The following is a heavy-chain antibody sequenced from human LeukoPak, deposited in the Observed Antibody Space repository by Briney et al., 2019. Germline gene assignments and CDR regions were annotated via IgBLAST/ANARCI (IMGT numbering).Heavy chain of an antibody. CDR2: IIPIFGTA. J-gene: IGHJ4*02. V-gene: IGHV1-69*05. Sequence: SVKVSCKASGGTFSSYAISWVRQAPGQGLEWMGGIIPIFGTANYAQKFQGRDTITTDESTSTAYMELSSLRSEDTAVYYCARVRGKNYYDSSGYYGTGGYFDYWGQGTLVTVSS. D-gene: IGHD3-22*01. CDR3: ARVRGKNYYDSSGYYGTGGYFDY. CDR1: GGTFSSYA.